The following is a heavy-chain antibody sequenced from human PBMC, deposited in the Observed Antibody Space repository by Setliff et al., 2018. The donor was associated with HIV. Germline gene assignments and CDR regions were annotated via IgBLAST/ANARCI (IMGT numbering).Heavy chain of an antibody. Sequence: GGSLRLSCAASGFTFDDYAMHWVRQAPGKGLEWVSAISGSGGSTYYAGSVKGRFTISRDNSKNTLYVQMNSLRAEDTAVYYCAREYCNSTSCYGYSGDYWGQGTLVTVSS. V-gene: IGHV3-23*01. J-gene: IGHJ4*02. D-gene: IGHD2-2*01. CDR2: ISGSGGST. CDR3: AREYCNSTSCYGYSGDY. CDR1: GFTFDDYA.